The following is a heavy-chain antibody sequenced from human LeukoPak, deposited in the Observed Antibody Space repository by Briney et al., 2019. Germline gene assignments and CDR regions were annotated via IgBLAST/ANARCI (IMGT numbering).Heavy chain of an antibody. D-gene: IGHD6-13*01. Sequence: SVKVSCKASGGTFSSYAISWVRQAPGQGLEWMGGIIPIFGTANYAQRFQGRVTITADESTSTAYMELSSLRSEDTAVYYCARDPGNVAAAERGYGMDVWGKGTTVTVSS. J-gene: IGHJ6*04. CDR3: ARDPGNVAAAERGYGMDV. CDR2: IIPIFGTA. CDR1: GGTFSSYA. V-gene: IGHV1-69*13.